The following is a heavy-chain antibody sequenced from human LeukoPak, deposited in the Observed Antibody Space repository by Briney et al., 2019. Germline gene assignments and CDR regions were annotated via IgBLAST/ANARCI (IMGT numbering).Heavy chain of an antibody. J-gene: IGHJ4*02. CDR1: GFTFSSYW. D-gene: IGHD3-22*01. V-gene: IGHV3-74*01. Sequence: GGSLRLPCAASGFTFSSYWMHWVRQAPGKGLVWVSRIHSDGSSTSYADSVRGRFTISRDDAKSTLYLQMNSLRAEDTAVYYCARSGWPYYFDYWGQGTLVTVSS. CDR2: IHSDGSST. CDR3: ARSGWPYYFDY.